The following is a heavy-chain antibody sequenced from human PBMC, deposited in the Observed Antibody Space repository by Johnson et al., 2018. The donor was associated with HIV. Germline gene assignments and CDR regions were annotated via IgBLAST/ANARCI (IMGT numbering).Heavy chain of an antibody. Sequence: VQLVESGGGLIQPGGSLRLSCAASGFTVSSNYMSWVRQAPGKGLEWVSVIYSGGSTYYADSVKGRFTISRDNSKNTLYLQMNSLRAEDTAVYYCARDLGWSGDAFDIWGQGTMVTVSS. CDR2: IYSGGST. CDR1: GFTVSSNY. V-gene: IGHV3-66*03. D-gene: IGHD3-16*01. CDR3: ARDLGWSGDAFDI. J-gene: IGHJ3*02.